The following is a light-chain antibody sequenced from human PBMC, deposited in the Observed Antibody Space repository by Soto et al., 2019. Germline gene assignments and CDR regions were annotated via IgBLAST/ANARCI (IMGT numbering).Light chain of an antibody. CDR2: KAS. CDR3: QHYEGT. CDR1: QSISSW. V-gene: IGKV1-5*03. Sequence: DIQMTQSPSTLSASVGDRVSITCRASQSISSWLAWYQQKPGKAPNLLIYKASTLESGVPSRFSGSGYGTEFTLTISSLQPDDFATYYCQHYEGTFGQGTKLEIK. J-gene: IGKJ2*02.